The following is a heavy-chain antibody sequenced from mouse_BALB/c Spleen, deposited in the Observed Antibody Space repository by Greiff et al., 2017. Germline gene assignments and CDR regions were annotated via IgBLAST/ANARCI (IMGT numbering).Heavy chain of an antibody. CDR2: IYPGSGST. Sequence: VKLQESGPELVKPGASVKMSCKASGYTFTDYVISWVKQRTGQGLEWIGEIYPGSGSTYYNEKFKGKATLTADKSSNTAYMQLSSLTSEDSAVYFCAIYYYGSSYYAMDYWGQGTSVTVSS. V-gene: IGHV1-77*01. CDR1: GYTFTDYV. CDR3: AIYYYGSSYYAMDY. J-gene: IGHJ4*01. D-gene: IGHD1-1*01.